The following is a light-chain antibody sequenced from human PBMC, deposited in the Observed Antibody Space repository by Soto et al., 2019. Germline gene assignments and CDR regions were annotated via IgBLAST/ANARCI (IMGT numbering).Light chain of an antibody. J-gene: IGKJ5*01. CDR3: QQYNNWPS. CDR2: DIS. CDR1: QTVSRN. V-gene: IGKV3-15*01. Sequence: EVVMTQSPATLSVSPGERATLSCRASQTVSRNLAWYQQKPGQAPRLLIYDISNRSTGVPASFSGSGSETEFTLTIRSLQSEDFAFYFCQQYNNWPSFGQGTRLEIK.